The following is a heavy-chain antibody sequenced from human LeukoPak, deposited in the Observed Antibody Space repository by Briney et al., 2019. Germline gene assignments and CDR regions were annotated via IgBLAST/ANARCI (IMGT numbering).Heavy chain of an antibody. CDR3: ARVSSYWGPFDY. CDR2: ITSSSSYT. CDR1: GFTFTSFA. Sequence: GGSLILSCAASGFTFTSFAMSWVRQAPGKGLEWVSDITSSSSYTNNADSVKGRFTISRDNAKNSLYLQMNSLRAEDTAVYYCARVSSYWGPFDYWGQGTLVTVSS. J-gene: IGHJ4*02. D-gene: IGHD1-26*01. V-gene: IGHV3-11*05.